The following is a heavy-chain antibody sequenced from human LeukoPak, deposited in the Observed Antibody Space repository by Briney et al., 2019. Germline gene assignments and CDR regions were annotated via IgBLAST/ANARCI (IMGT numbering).Heavy chain of an antibody. J-gene: IGHJ4*02. D-gene: IGHD6-13*01. CDR3: ARGVIAAAALYYFDY. Sequence: GASVKVSCKASGCTFSSYAISWVRQAPGQGLEWMGGIIPIFGTANYAQKFQGRVTITGDESTSKAYMELSSLRSEDTAVYYCARGVIAAAALYYFDYWGQGTLVTASS. CDR1: GCTFSSYA. CDR2: IIPIFGTA. V-gene: IGHV1-69*13.